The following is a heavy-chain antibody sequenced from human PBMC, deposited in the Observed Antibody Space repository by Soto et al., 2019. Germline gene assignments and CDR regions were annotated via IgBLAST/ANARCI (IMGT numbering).Heavy chain of an antibody. Sequence: SETLSLTCTVSGGSISSSSYYWGWIRQPPGKGLEWIGSIYYSGSTYYNPSLKSRVTISVDTSRNQFSLKLSFVTGADTAVYYCARHLRVPYGDYTKFDPWGQGTLVTVSS. CDR3: ARHLRVPYGDYTKFDP. J-gene: IGHJ5*02. CDR1: GGSISSSSYY. V-gene: IGHV4-39*01. D-gene: IGHD4-17*01. CDR2: IYYSGST.